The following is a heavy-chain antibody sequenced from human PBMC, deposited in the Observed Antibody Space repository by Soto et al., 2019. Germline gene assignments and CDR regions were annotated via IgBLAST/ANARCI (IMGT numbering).Heavy chain of an antibody. Sequence: GGSLRLSCAASGFTFSSYGMHWVRQAPCKGLEWVAVIWYDGSNKYYADSVKGRFTISRDNSKNTLYLQMNSLRAEDTAVYYCARDFNTVTTFMGGYWGQGTLVTVSS. CDR1: GFTFSSYG. D-gene: IGHD4-17*01. V-gene: IGHV3-33*01. CDR2: IWYDGSNK. CDR3: ARDFNTVTTFMGGY. J-gene: IGHJ4*02.